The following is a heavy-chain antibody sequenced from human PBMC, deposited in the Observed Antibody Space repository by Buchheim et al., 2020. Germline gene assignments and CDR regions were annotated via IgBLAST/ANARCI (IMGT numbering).Heavy chain of an antibody. V-gene: IGHV3-30*04. CDR2: ISYDGSNK. J-gene: IGHJ5*02. CDR1: GFTFSSYA. D-gene: IGHD3-3*01. CDR3: ARVNRGYDFWSGYYYWFDP. Sequence: QVQLVESGGGVVQPGRSLRLSCAASGFTFSSYAMHWVRQAPGKGLEWVAVISYDGSNKYYADSVKGRFSISRDNSKNTLYLQMNSLRAEDTAAYYCARVNRGYDFWSGYYYWFDPWGQGTL.